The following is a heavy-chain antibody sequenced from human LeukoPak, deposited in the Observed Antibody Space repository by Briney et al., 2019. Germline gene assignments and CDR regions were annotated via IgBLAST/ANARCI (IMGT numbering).Heavy chain of an antibody. V-gene: IGHV4-4*07. D-gene: IGHD3-22*01. CDR1: GVSISTYY. CDR3: ARVYYDSSGYYYTTRYYFDF. CDR2: VYNIRGT. J-gene: IGHJ4*02. Sequence: SETLSLTCTVSGVSISTYYWSWIRQPAGKGLEWIGHVYNIRGTNYNPSLKSRVTMSLDPSENQFSLKLTSVTAADTAVYYCARVYYDSSGYYYTTRYYFDFWGQGSLVTVSS.